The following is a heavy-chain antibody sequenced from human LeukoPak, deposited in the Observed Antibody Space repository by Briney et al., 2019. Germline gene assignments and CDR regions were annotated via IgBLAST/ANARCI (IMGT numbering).Heavy chain of an antibody. J-gene: IGHJ4*02. CDR2: INPNSGLT. D-gene: IGHD6-13*01. Sequence: ASVKVSCKASGYTFTDYYIHWVRQAPGQGLEWMGRINPNSGLTNYVQKFQDRVTMTRDTSISTAYMELYRLRSDDTAVYYCARDPYRAPAASSPTYWGQGTLVTVSS. CDR3: ARDPYRAPAASSPTY. CDR1: GYTFTDYY. V-gene: IGHV1-2*06.